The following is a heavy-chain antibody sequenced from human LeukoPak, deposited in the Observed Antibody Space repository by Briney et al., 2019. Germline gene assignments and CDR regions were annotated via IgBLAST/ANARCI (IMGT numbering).Heavy chain of an antibody. Sequence: PGGSLRLSCAASGFTFDDYGMSWVRQAPGKGLEWVSGINWNGGSTGYADSVKGRFTISRDNAKNSLYLQMNSLRAEDTALYYCARDIERQWMRGASYHFDYWGQGTLVIVSS. V-gene: IGHV3-20*04. CDR3: ARDIERQWMRGASYHFDY. CDR2: INWNGGST. J-gene: IGHJ4*02. D-gene: IGHD6-19*01. CDR1: GFTFDDYG.